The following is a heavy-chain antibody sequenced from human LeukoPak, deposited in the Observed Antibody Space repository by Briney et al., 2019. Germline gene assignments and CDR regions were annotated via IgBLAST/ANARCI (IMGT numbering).Heavy chain of an antibody. CDR1: GGSISSYY. D-gene: IGHD4-23*01. CDR3: ARDRYGGGY. V-gene: IGHV4-59*01. J-gene: IGHJ4*02. Sequence: SETLSLTCSVSGGSISSYYWSWIRQPPGKGLEWIGYFYYSGSTNHNPSLKSRVTISIDTSKNQFSLKLTSVTAADMAVYYCARDRYGGGYWGQGTLVTVSS. CDR2: FYYSGST.